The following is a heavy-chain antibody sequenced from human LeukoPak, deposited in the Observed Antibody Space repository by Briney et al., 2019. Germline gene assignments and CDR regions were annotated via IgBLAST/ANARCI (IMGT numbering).Heavy chain of an antibody. CDR3: AKGLEYSSSGSDY. V-gene: IGHV3-23*01. Sequence: GGSLRLSCAASGFTFSSYAMSWVRQAPGKGLEWVSAIGGSGGSTYYADSVKGRFTISRDNSKNTLYLQMNSLRAEDTAVYYCAKGLEYSSSGSDYWGQGTLVTVSS. J-gene: IGHJ4*02. D-gene: IGHD6-6*01. CDR1: GFTFSSYA. CDR2: IGGSGGST.